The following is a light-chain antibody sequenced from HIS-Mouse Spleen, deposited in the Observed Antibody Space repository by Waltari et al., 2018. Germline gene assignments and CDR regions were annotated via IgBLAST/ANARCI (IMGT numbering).Light chain of an antibody. CDR3: QQYGSSPPDT. CDR1: QSVSRSY. J-gene: IGKJ2*01. CDR2: GAS. V-gene: IGKV3-20*01. Sequence: EIVLTHSPGTLSFAHGERATISCRASQSVSRSYLAWYQQKPGQAPRLLIYGASSRATGIPDRFSGSGSGTDFTLTISRLEPEDFAVYYCQQYGSSPPDTFGQGTKLEIK.